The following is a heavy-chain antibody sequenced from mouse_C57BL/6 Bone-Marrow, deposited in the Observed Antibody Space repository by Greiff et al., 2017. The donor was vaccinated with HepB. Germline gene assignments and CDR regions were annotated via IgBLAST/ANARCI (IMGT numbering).Heavy chain of an antibody. CDR1: GFTFSSYA. CDR3: ARGGGPYYFDY. CDR2: ISDGGSYT. V-gene: IGHV5-4*01. J-gene: IGHJ2*01. Sequence: EVQLKESGGGLVKPGGSLKLSCAASGFTFSSYAMSWVRQTPEKRLEWVATISDGGSYTYYPDNVKGRFTISRDNAKNNLYLQLSHLKSEDTAMYYCARGGGPYYFDYWGQGTTLTVSS.